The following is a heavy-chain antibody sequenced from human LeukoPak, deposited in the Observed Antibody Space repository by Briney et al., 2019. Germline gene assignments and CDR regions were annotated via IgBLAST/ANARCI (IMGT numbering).Heavy chain of an antibody. D-gene: IGHD6-19*01. CDR3: ARGHSPSGWYYEYYYFDY. Sequence: GSLRLSCAASGFTVSNAWMSWVRQAPGKGLEWIGNIYYSGKTHYNPSLKSRVTISVDTSKNQFSLKLRSVTAADTAVYYCARGHSPSGWYYEYYYFDYWGQGTLVTVSS. CDR2: IYYSGKT. V-gene: IGHV4-4*02. CDR1: GFTVSNAW. J-gene: IGHJ4*02.